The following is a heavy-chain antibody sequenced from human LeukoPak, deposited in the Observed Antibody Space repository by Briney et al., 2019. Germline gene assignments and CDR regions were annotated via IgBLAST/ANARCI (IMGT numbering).Heavy chain of an antibody. V-gene: IGHV4-38-2*02. CDR2: IYHSGST. Sequence: PSETLSLTCTVSGYYISSGYYWAWIRQPPGKGLECIGTIYHSGSTYYNPSLKSRVTISVDTSKNQFSLKLNSVTAADTAVYYCARGRDGYNYFDYWGQGTLVTVSS. CDR1: GYYISSGYY. D-gene: IGHD5-24*01. CDR3: ARGRDGYNYFDY. J-gene: IGHJ4*02.